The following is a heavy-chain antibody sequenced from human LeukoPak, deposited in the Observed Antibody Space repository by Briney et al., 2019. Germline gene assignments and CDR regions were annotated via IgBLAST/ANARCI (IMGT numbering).Heavy chain of an antibody. D-gene: IGHD3-10*01. Sequence: GGSLRLSCAASGFTFSTYAKTWVRQAPGKGLEWVSTISGGGDGTHYADSVKGRFSISRDNSKNTLYLQMNSLRVEDTAVYYCAKDLYGPGTYFDYWGQGTLVTVSS. CDR2: ISGGGDGT. J-gene: IGHJ4*02. CDR3: AKDLYGPGTYFDY. V-gene: IGHV3-23*01. CDR1: GFTFSTYA.